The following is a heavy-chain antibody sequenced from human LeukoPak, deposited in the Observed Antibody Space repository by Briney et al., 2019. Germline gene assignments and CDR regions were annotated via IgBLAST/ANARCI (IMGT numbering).Heavy chain of an antibody. V-gene: IGHV1-69*04. CDR3: ARDRGIFGVDNWFDP. D-gene: IGHD3-3*01. CDR1: GGTFGSDT. CDR2: IIPILGIA. J-gene: IGHJ5*02. Sequence: ASVKCSCKASGGTFGSDTISWVRQAPGQGLEWMGRIIPILGIANYAQKFQGRVTITADKSTSTAYMELSSLRSEDTAVYYCARDRGIFGVDNWFDPWGQGTLVTVSS.